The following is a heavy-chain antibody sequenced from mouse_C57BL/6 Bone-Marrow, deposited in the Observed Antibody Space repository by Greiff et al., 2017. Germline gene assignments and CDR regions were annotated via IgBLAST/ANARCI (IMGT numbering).Heavy chain of an antibody. D-gene: IGHD2-4*01. Sequence: VQLQQSGAELMKPGASVKLSCKATGYTFTGYWIEWVKQRPGHGLEWIGEILPGSGSTNYNEKFKGTATFTADTSSNTAYMQLSSLTTEDSAIXYCAREDNYDHDGGGFAYWGQGTLVTVSA. V-gene: IGHV1-9*01. CDR1: GYTFTGYW. J-gene: IGHJ3*01. CDR3: AREDNYDHDGGGFAY. CDR2: ILPGSGST.